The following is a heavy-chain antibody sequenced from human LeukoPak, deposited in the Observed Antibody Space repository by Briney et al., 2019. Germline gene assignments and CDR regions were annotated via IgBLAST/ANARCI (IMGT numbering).Heavy chain of an antibody. CDR3: AKGMSGSSPYNWFDP. CDR2: IGGDGVNT. J-gene: IGHJ5*02. D-gene: IGHD1-26*01. V-gene: IGHV3-23*01. Sequence: LSGGSLRLSCAVSGLTFSNYAMSWVRQAPGMGLKWVSLIGGDGVNTFYADSVKGRFTISRDNSKNILFLQMNSLRAEDSAVYYCAKGMSGSSPYNWFDPWGQGTLVTVSS. CDR1: GLTFSNYA.